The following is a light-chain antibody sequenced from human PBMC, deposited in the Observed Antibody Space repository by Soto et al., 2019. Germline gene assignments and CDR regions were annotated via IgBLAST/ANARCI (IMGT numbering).Light chain of an antibody. J-gene: IGLJ2*01. CDR1: SSSIGRNN. CDR3: AAWDDSLNGPV. CDR2: SNN. Sequence: QSVLTQPPSASGPPGQRVTISCSESSSSIGRNNVNWFQQLPGTAPKLLIYSNNQRPSGVPARFSGSNSDTSASLAISGLQSDDEADYYCAAWDDSLNGPVFGGGTKLTVL. V-gene: IGLV1-44*01.